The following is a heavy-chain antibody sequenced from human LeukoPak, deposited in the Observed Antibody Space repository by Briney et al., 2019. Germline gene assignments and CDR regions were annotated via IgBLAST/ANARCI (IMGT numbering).Heavy chain of an antibody. J-gene: IGHJ5*02. Sequence: APVKVSCKASGYTFTNYGIFWVRQAPGQGLEWMGWISAYSGNTNYAQKLQGRVTMTTETSTSTAYMELESLRSDDTAVYYCARARSPTSTYWFDPWGQGTLVTVSS. CDR2: ISAYSGNT. V-gene: IGHV1-18*01. CDR3: ARARSPTSTYWFDP. CDR1: GYTFTNYG. D-gene: IGHD3-10*01.